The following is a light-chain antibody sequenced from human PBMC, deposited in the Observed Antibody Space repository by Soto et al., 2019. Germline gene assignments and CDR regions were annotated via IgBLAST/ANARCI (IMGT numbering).Light chain of an antibody. J-gene: IGKJ2*03. CDR1: QDISRW. Sequence: DIPMTQSPPTLPASAGDRVTITCRASQDISRWLAWYQQKPGKAPELLIYDVSTLQSGVPSRFSGTGSGTEFTLTIISLQPEDFATYYCQQYNAYYSFGQGTKVEIK. V-gene: IGKV1-5*01. CDR2: DVS. CDR3: QQYNAYYS.